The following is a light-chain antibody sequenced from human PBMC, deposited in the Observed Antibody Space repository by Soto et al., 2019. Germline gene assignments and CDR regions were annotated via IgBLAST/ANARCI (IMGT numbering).Light chain of an antibody. CDR2: DAS. Sequence: ETVVTQSPDTLCLSPGERATLSCRASQSVGSNYLAWYQQKPGQAPRLLMYDASGRASGIPDRFSGSGSGADFTLTISRLEPEDFAVYYCQVYDRSPLFGGGTKVDIK. J-gene: IGKJ4*01. CDR1: QSVGSNY. CDR3: QVYDRSPL. V-gene: IGKV3-20*01.